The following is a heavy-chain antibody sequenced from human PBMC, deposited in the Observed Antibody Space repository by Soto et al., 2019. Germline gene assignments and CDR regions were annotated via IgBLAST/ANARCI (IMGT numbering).Heavy chain of an antibody. CDR1: GFTFSSYS. V-gene: IGHV3-21*01. D-gene: IGHD4-17*01. Sequence: EVQLVESGGGLVKPGGSLRLSCAASGFTFSSYSMNWVRQAPGKGLEWVSSISSSSSYIYYADSVKGRFTISRDNAKTSRYLQMNSLSAADTAVYYCARAHLDGDYVSDYWSQGSLVTVS. CDR2: ISSSSSYI. CDR3: ARAHLDGDYVSDY. J-gene: IGHJ4*02.